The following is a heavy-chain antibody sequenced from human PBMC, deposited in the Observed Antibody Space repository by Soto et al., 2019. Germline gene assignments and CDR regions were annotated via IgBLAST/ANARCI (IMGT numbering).Heavy chain of an antibody. V-gene: IGHV4-34*01. CDR3: ARDLWGYCGVDCYPLDV. J-gene: IGHJ6*02. CDR1: GGSFSGYY. D-gene: IGHD2-21*02. Sequence: SETLSLTCAVYGGSFSGYYWSWIRQPPVNGLEFIGEINHILSTNYNPSLKSRFTISLYTSKNHFSLKLIAFTAAYTAVYYCARDLWGYCGVDCYPLDVWGQGTTVTVSS. CDR2: INHILST.